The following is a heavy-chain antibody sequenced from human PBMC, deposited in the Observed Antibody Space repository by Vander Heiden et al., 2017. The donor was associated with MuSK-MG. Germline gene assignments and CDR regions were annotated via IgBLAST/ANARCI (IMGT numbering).Heavy chain of an antibody. V-gene: IGHV1-2*02. J-gene: IGHJ3*02. CDR2: INPNSGGT. D-gene: IGHD3-3*01. CDR1: GYTFTGYY. Sequence: QVQLVQSGAAVKKPGASVKVSCKASGYTFTGYYMHWVRQAPGQGLEWMGWINPNSGGTNYAQKFQGRVTMTRDTSISTAYMELSRLRSDDTAVYYCARDLKDFWSAIDAFDIWGQGTMVTVSS. CDR3: ARDLKDFWSAIDAFDI.